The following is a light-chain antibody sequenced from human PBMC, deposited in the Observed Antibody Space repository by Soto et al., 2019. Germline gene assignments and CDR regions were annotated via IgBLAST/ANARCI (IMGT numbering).Light chain of an antibody. V-gene: IGLV1-40*01. J-gene: IGLJ1*01. Sequence: QSVLTQPPSVSGAPGQRVTISCTGTSSDIGAGYDVHWYQQLPGTAPQLLLYGISNRPSGVPDRFAGSKSGTSASLAIAGLQAEEEDDYYSQSKNSSLSGEVFGTGTKVTVL. CDR3: QSKNSSLSGEV. CDR1: SSDIGAGYD. CDR2: GIS.